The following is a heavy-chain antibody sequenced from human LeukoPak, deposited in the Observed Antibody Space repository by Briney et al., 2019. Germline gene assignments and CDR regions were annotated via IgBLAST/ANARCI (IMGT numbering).Heavy chain of an antibody. CDR1: GFTFGDYA. CDR3: TRGVGQQLIPPDY. J-gene: IGHJ4*02. Sequence: GGSLRLSCTASGFTFGDYAMSWFRQAPGKGLEWVGFIRSKTYGGTTGYAASVKDTFTISRDDSKSVVYLQMNSLKTEDTAFYYCTRGVGQQLIPPDYWGQGTLVTVSS. V-gene: IGHV3-49*03. CDR2: IRSKTYGGTT. D-gene: IGHD6-13*01.